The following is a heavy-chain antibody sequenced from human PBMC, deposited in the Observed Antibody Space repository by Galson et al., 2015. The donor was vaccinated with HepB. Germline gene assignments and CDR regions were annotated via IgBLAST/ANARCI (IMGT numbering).Heavy chain of an antibody. Sequence: SLRLSCAASGFTFSSYAMHWVRQAPDKGLEWVAAISYDGSIKLHADSVRDRFTISRDNSKNTLYLEMNSLRTEDMAVYYCARGDRVATTQYYAMDVWGQGTTVTVSS. CDR3: ARGDRVATTQYYAMDV. CDR2: ISYDGSIK. D-gene: IGHD4-23*01. J-gene: IGHJ6*02. CDR1: GFTFSSYA. V-gene: IGHV3-30-3*01.